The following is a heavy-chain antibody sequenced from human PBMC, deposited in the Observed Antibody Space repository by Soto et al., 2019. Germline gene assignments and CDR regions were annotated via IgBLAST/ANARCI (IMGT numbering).Heavy chain of an antibody. V-gene: IGHV4-34*01. CDR1: GGSFSGYY. D-gene: IGHD3-10*01. CDR2: INHSGST. J-gene: IGHJ6*03. CDR3: ARGGSRYGSGSSHNPGGHCMDV. Sequence: QVQLQQWGAGLLKPSETLSLTCAVYGGSFSGYYWSWIRQPPGKGLEGIGEINHSGSTNYNPSLKSRVTISVDKSKNQFSLKVSSVTAADTAVYYWARGGSRYGSGSSHNPGGHCMDVWGKGTTITVSS.